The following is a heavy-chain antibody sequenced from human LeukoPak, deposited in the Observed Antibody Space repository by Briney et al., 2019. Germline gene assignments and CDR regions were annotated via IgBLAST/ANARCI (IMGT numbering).Heavy chain of an antibody. CDR2: IYTSGAT. CDR3: ARGTRPFDY. CDR1: GGSISSYY. Sequence: SETLSLTCTVSGGSISSYYWSWIRQPPGKGLEWIGFIYTSGATNYNPSLKSRVTMSVDTSKNQFSLKLSSVTAADTAVYYCARGTRPFDYWGQGTLVTVSS. J-gene: IGHJ4*02. V-gene: IGHV4-4*09.